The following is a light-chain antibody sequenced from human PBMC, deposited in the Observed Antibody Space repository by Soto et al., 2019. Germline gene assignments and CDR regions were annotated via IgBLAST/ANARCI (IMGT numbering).Light chain of an antibody. CDR1: LSVSRR. Sequence: EILLTQSPSTLSLSPGEGATLSCRASLSVSRRLAWYQQKPGQAPRLLIFDASNRATGIPARFSGSGSGTNFTLTISGLQPEDFETYFCQQTFSSPLTFGGGTKVDIK. CDR3: QQTFSSPLT. CDR2: DAS. J-gene: IGKJ4*01. V-gene: IGKV3-11*01.